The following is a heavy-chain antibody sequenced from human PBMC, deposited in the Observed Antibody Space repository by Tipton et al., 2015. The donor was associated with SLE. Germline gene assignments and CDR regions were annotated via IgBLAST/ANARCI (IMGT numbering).Heavy chain of an antibody. CDR1: GGSISSHY. Sequence: TLSLTCTVSGGSISSHYWSWIRQPPGKGLEWIGYIYYSGSTNYNPSLKSRVTISVDTSKNQLSLKLSSVTAADTAVYYCARDRELGMGGGPYYYYGMDVWGQGTTVTVSS. J-gene: IGHJ6*01. CDR3: ARDRELGMGGGPYYYYGMDV. D-gene: IGHD7-27*01. V-gene: IGHV4-59*11. CDR2: IYYSGST.